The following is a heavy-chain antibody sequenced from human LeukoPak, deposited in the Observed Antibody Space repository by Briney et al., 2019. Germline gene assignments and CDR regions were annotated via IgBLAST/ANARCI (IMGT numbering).Heavy chain of an antibody. CDR3: ARRIAAAGTGYFDY. CDR1: GYTXTAYY. Sequence: ASVKVSCKASGYTXTAYYVHWVRQAPGQGLEWMGWINPNSGGTNYAQKFQGRVTMTTDTSTSTAYMELRSLRSDDTAVYYCARRIAAAGTGYFDYWGQGTLVTVSS. V-gene: IGHV1-2*02. J-gene: IGHJ4*02. CDR2: INPNSGGT. D-gene: IGHD6-13*01.